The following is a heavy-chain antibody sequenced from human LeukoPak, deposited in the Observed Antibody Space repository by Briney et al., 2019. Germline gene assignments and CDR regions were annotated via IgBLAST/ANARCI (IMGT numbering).Heavy chain of an antibody. CDR2: INHSGST. CDR3: ARDDQYSSSSWWFDP. Sequence: PSETLSLTCAVYGGSFSGYYWSWIRQPPGKGLEWIGEINHSGSTNYNPSLKSRVTISVDTSKNQFSLKLSSVTAADTAVYYCARDDQYSSSSWWFDPWGQGTLVTVSS. CDR1: GGSFSGYY. V-gene: IGHV4-34*01. J-gene: IGHJ5*02. D-gene: IGHD6-6*01.